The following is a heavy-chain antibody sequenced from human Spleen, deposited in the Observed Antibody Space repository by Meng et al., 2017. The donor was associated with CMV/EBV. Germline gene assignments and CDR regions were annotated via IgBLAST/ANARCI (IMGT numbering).Heavy chain of an antibody. CDR1: GFTFNNYA. CDR3: SGRYYGFDY. V-gene: IGHV3-64*02. J-gene: IGHJ4*02. D-gene: IGHD3-22*01. CDR2: ISNNGDST. Sequence: GESLKISCAASGFTFNNYAMHWVRQAPGKGLEYVSAISNNGDSTYYADSVKGRFTISRDNSKNTVYLQMNSLRAEDTAIYYCSGRYYGFDYWGQGTLVTVSS.